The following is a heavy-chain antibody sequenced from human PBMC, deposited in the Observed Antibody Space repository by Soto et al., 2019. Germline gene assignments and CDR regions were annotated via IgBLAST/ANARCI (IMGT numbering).Heavy chain of an antibody. V-gene: IGHV3-33*01. CDR3: ARDESASIDYYYYGMDV. CDR1: GFTFSSYG. D-gene: IGHD2-2*01. J-gene: IGHJ6*02. CDR2: IWYDGSNK. Sequence: QVQLVEAGGGVVQPGRSLRLSCAASGFTFSSYGMHWVRQAPGKGLEWVAVIWYDGSNKYYADSVKGRFTISRDNSKNTLYLQMNGLRSDDTAVYYCARDESASIDYYYYGMDVCCQGTTVTVSS.